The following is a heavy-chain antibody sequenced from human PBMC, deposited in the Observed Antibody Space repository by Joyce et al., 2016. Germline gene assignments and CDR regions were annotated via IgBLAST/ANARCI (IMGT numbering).Heavy chain of an antibody. D-gene: IGHD4-11*01. CDR1: GGSFSGYY. V-gene: IGHV4-34*01. J-gene: IGHJ4*02. CDR2: INHSGST. CDR3: ARGLSAFDYSNYAGYDY. Sequence: QVQLQQWGAGLLKPSETLSLTCAVYGGSFSGYYWSWIRQPPGKGLEWIGEINHSGSTNYHPSLESRVTISVDTSKNQFSLRLSSVTAADTAVYYCARGLSAFDYSNYAGYDYWGQGTLVTVSS.